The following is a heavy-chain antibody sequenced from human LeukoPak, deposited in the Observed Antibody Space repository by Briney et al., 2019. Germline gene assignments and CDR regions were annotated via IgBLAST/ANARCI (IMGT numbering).Heavy chain of an antibody. V-gene: IGHV3-7*03. CDR3: ARAAEFVADFDS. CDR1: GFTSSSHY. CDR2: IKQDGSQK. Sequence: GGSLRLSCVPSGFTSSSHYMSWVRQVPGKGLDWVANIKQDGSQKSYVDSVKGRFTISRDNAKNSLYLQMNSLRVEDTAIYYCARAAEFVADFDSWGQGTLVTVSS. D-gene: IGHD2-15*01. J-gene: IGHJ4*02.